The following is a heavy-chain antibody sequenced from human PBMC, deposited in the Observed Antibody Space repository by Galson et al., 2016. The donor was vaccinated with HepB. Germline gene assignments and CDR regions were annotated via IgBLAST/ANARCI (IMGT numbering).Heavy chain of an antibody. Sequence: SLRLSCAASGFTFSDYYLSWIRQAPGKGLEWVGRIRSKANSYATASAASVKGRFTISRDDSENRAYLQMNSLKTEDTAVYYCTRLKEMPTVENAFDIWGQGTMVTVSS. CDR2: IRSKANSYAT. CDR1: GFTFSDYY. CDR3: TRLKEMPTVENAFDI. D-gene: IGHD5-24*01. V-gene: IGHV3-73*01. J-gene: IGHJ3*02.